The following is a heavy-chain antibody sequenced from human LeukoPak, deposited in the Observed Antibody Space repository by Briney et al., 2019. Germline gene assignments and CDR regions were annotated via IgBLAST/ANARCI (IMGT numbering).Heavy chain of an antibody. D-gene: IGHD7-27*01. Sequence: TSETLSLTCTVSGGSISSYYWSWIRQPPGKGLEWIGYIYYSGSTNYNPSLESRVTMSVDTSKKQFSLKLRSVTAADTAVYFCARDLGPYNWFDPWGQGTLVTVSS. CDR2: IYYSGST. CDR3: ARDLGPYNWFDP. CDR1: GGSISSYY. J-gene: IGHJ5*02. V-gene: IGHV4-59*01.